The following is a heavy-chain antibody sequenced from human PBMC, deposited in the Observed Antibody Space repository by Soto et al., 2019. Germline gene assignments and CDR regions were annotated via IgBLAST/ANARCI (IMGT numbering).Heavy chain of an antibody. CDR1: GFTFSRYG. Sequence: QGQGVESGGGVVQPGRSLRLSCAASGFTFSRYGMHWVRQAPGKGLELVAGIYYDGSDKYYADSVKGRFTMCRDNSKNTPYLQMNSLRAEDSAVYYCSKDRISSIDASDIWALGTMLTVSS. D-gene: IGHD3-3*02. CDR2: IYYDGSDK. V-gene: IGHV3-30*18. J-gene: IGHJ3*02. CDR3: SKDRISSIDASDI.